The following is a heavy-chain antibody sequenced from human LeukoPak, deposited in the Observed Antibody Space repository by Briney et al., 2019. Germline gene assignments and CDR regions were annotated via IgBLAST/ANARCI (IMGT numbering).Heavy chain of an antibody. CDR3: ARDSALRCSSTSCYFDY. Sequence: ASVKVSCKASGYTFTSYGISWVRQAPGQGLEWMGWISAYNGNTNYAQKLQGRVTMTTDTSTSTVYMELGSLTSEDTAAYYCARDSALRCSSTSCYFDYWGQGTLVTVSS. J-gene: IGHJ4*02. CDR2: ISAYNGNT. CDR1: GYTFTSYG. D-gene: IGHD2-2*01. V-gene: IGHV1-18*01.